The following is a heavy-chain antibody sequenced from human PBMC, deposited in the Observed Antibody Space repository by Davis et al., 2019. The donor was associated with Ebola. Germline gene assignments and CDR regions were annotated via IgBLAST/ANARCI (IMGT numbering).Heavy chain of an antibody. J-gene: IGHJ6*04. CDR1: GFTFSDYY. CDR3: ARDWEYTTTFEWGLARRGYYGMDV. V-gene: IGHV3-11*01. Sequence: GESLKISCAASGFTFSDYYMSWIRQAPGKGLEWVSYISSSGSTIYYADSVKGRFTISRDSSKNTLYLQMHSLRAEDTAVYYCARDWEYTTTFEWGLARRGYYGMDVWGKGTTVTVSS. CDR2: ISSSGSTI. D-gene: IGHD1-26*01.